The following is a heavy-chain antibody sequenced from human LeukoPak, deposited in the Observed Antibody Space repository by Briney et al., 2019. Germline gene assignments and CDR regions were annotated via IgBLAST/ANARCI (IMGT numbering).Heavy chain of an antibody. CDR1: GYRFTNYW. CDR2: IYPGDSDT. J-gene: IGHJ4*02. V-gene: IGHV5-51*01. D-gene: IGHD6-19*01. Sequence: GESLKISFKGSGYRFTNYWIGWVRPMPGKGLEWMGNIYPGDSDTRYSPSFQGQVTISADKSISTAYLQWSSLKASDIAMYYCARTGYSSGWYGGFDNWGQGTLVTVSS. CDR3: ARTGYSSGWYGGFDN.